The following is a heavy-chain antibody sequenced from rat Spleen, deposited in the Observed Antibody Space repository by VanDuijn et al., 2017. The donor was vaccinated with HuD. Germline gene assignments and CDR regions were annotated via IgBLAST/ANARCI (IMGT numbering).Heavy chain of an antibody. CDR2: ISTGGGNT. V-gene: IGHV5-25*01. CDR1: GFTFSNYY. CDR3: ARHTMGSLYYFDY. D-gene: IGHD1-7*01. J-gene: IGHJ2*01. Sequence: EVQLMESGGGLVQPGRSMKLSCAALGFTFSNYYMAWVRQAPTKGLEWVASISTGGGNTYYRDSVKGRFTISRDNAKSTLYLQMDSLRSEDTATYCCARHTMGSLYYFDYWGQGVMVTVSS.